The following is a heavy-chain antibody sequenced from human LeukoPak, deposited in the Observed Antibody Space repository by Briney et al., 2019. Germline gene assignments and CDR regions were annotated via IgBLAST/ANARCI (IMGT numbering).Heavy chain of an antibody. CDR2: INPNSGGT. J-gene: IGHJ4*02. V-gene: IGHV1-2*02. CDR3: ATLQAAWDYFDY. CDR1: GYTFTGYY. Sequence: GASVKVSCKASGYTFTGYYMHWVRQAPGQGLEWMGRINPNSGGTNYAQKFKGRVTMTRDTSISTAYMDLSRLKSDDTAVYYCATLQAAWDYFDYWGQGTLVTVSS. D-gene: IGHD3-16*01.